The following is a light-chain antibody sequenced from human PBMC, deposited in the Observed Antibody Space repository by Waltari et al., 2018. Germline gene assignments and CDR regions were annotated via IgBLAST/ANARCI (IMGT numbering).Light chain of an antibody. CDR1: QTLLYTSNSKHY. V-gene: IGKV4-1*01. CDR3: QQFLTTPHT. CDR2: WAL. J-gene: IGKJ1*01. Sequence: IEMTQSPEYLAVSLGERATIHCQSTQTLLYTSNSKHYLTWFQRKPGQPPRLLISWALTRQSGVPARFSGSGSGTDFTLTISGLQPEDVAVYFCQQFLTTPHTFGQGTEVAIK.